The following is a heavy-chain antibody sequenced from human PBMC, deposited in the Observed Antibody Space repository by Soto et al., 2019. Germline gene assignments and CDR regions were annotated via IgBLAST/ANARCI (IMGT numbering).Heavy chain of an antibody. D-gene: IGHD3-22*01. CDR1: GGSISSGGYY. CDR3: ARDNVNYYDSRRVLNYYGMDV. J-gene: IGHJ6*02. CDR2: IYYSGST. V-gene: IGHV4-31*03. Sequence: SETLSLTCTVSGGSISSGGYYWSWIRQHPGKGLEWIGYIYYSGSTYYNPSLKSRVTISVDTSKNQFSLKLSSVTAADTAVYYFARDNVNYYDSRRVLNYYGMDVWGQGTTVTVSS.